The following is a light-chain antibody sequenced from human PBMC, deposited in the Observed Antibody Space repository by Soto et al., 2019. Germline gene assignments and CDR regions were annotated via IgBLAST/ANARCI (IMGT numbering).Light chain of an antibody. CDR3: SSYAGSNNFVV. J-gene: IGLJ2*01. V-gene: IGLV2-8*01. CDR1: SSDIGGYNY. CDR2: EVS. Sequence: QSALTQPPSASGSPGQSVTISCTGTSSDIGGYNYVSWYQQHPGTAPKLMIYEVSQRPSGVPDRFSGSKSGNTASLTVSGLHAEDEADYYCSSYAGSNNFVVFGGGTQLTVL.